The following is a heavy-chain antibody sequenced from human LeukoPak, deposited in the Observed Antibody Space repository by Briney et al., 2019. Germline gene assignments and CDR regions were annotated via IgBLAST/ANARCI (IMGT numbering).Heavy chain of an antibody. D-gene: IGHD5-12*01. J-gene: IGHJ6*03. CDR2: MNPNSGNT. CDR3: ARSPIVATKDYYYYYYMDV. Sequence: ASVKVSCKASGYTFTSYDINWVRQATGQGLEWMGWMNPNSGNTGYAQKFQGRVTMTRNTSISTAYMELSSLRSEDTAVYYCARSPIVATKDYYYYYYMDVWGKGTTVTVSS. V-gene: IGHV1-8*01. CDR1: GYTFTSYD.